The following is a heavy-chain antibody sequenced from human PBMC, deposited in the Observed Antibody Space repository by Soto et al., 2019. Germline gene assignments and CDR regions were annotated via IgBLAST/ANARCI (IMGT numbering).Heavy chain of an antibody. J-gene: IGHJ3*02. D-gene: IGHD1-26*01. V-gene: IGHV3-73*01. CDR3: TRLSIVGTWAFDI. CDR1: GFTFSGSA. CDR2: IRSKANSYAT. Sequence: GGSLRFSCAASGFTFSGSAMHWVRQASGKGLEWVGRIRSKANSYATAYAASVKGRFTISRDDSKNTAYLQMNSLKTEDTAVYYCTRLSIVGTWAFDIWGQGTMVTVSS.